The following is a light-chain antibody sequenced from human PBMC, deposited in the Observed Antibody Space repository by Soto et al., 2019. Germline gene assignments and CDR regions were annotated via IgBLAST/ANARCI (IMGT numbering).Light chain of an antibody. Sequence: QSVLTQPPSASGTPGQRVTISCSGSSSNIGSNTVNWYQQLPGTAPKLLIYSNNQRPSGVPDRFSGSKSGTSASLAISGLQSEDEADHYCAAWDDSLNGVFGGGTQLTVL. CDR3: AAWDDSLNGV. V-gene: IGLV1-44*01. CDR1: SSNIGSNT. J-gene: IGLJ3*02. CDR2: SNN.